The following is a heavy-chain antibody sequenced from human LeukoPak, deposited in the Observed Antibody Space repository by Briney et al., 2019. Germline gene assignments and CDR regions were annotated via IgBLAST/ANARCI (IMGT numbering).Heavy chain of an antibody. D-gene: IGHD2-2*02. CDR3: ARDRGDIVVVPAAIRYYYYGMDV. V-gene: IGHV3-48*02. J-gene: IGHJ6*02. CDR1: GFTFSSYS. Sequence: PGGSLRLSCAASGFTFSSYSMTWVRQAPGKGLEWVSYISSSSSTIYYADSVKGRFTISRDNAKNSLYLQMNSLRDEDTAVYYCARDRGDIVVVPAAIRYYYYGMDVWGQGTTVTVSS. CDR2: ISSSSSTI.